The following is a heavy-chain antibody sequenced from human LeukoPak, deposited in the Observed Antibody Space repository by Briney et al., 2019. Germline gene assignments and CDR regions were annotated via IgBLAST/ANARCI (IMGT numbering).Heavy chain of an antibody. J-gene: IGHJ4*02. CDR1: GFTFDDYA. Sequence: GGSLSLSCAVSGFTFDDYAMHWVRQAPGKGLEWVSGISWNSGSIGYADSVKGRFTISRDNAKNSLYLQMNSLRAEDTALYYCAKEGYCSSTSCFYFDYWGQGTLVTVSS. V-gene: IGHV3-9*01. CDR2: ISWNSGSI. CDR3: AKEGYCSSTSCFYFDY. D-gene: IGHD2-2*01.